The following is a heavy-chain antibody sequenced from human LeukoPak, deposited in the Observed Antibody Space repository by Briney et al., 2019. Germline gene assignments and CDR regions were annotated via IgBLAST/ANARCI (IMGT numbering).Heavy chain of an antibody. J-gene: IGHJ6*02. CDR1: GYSFTSYW. Sequence: HGESLKISCKGSGYSFTSYWIGWVRQMPGKGLEWMGIIYPGDSDTRYSPSFQGQVTISADKSISTAYLQWSSLKASDTAMYYCARLGDSSLYYYYGMDVWGRGTTVTVSS. D-gene: IGHD3-22*01. CDR2: IYPGDSDT. V-gene: IGHV5-51*01. CDR3: ARLGDSSLYYYYGMDV.